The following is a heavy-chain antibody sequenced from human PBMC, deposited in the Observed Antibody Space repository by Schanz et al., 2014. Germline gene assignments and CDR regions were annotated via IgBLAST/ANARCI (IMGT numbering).Heavy chain of an antibody. CDR2: INPTGGST. J-gene: IGHJ4*02. CDR3: VRELSGGTFDY. D-gene: IGHD1-1*01. CDR1: GYTFISYF. V-gene: IGHV1-46*01. Sequence: QVQLVQSGGEVKTPGASVKVSCKASGYTFISYFIHWVRQAPGQGLEWMGIINPTGGSTSYAQRFQGRVTMTRDTSSTTAYMELNSLRSDDTAVYYCVRELSGGTFDYWGQGALVTVSS.